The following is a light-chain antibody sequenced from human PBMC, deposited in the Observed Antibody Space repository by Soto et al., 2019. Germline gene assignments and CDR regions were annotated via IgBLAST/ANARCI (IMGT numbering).Light chain of an antibody. Sequence: DIVMTQSPAFVSASLGERVTLSCRASRTIDTYLAWFQHRLGQPPRLLIFGASVRAPGVPPRFSGGGSETEFTLTLNTLRSEDFAVYFCQQYDAWPPGTFGGGTTVEI. CDR2: GAS. CDR1: RTIDTY. J-gene: IGKJ4*01. CDR3: QQYDAWPPGT. V-gene: IGKV3-15*01.